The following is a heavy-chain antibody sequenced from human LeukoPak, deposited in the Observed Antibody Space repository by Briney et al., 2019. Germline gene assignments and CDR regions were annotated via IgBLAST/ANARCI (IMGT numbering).Heavy chain of an antibody. CDR2: INAGNGNT. D-gene: IGHD6-13*01. J-gene: IGHJ6*03. V-gene: IGHV1-3*03. CDR3: ARQAEQQLVLYYYYYMDV. Sequence: GASVKVSCKASGYTFTSYAIHWVRQAPGQRFEWMGWINAGNGNTKYSQEFQGRVTITRDTSASTTYMELSSLRSEDMAVYYCARQAEQQLVLYYYYYMDVWGKGTTVTVSS. CDR1: GYTFTSYA.